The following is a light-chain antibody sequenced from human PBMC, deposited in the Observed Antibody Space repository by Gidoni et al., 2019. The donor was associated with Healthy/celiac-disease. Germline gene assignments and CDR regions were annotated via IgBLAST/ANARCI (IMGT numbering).Light chain of an antibody. V-gene: IGKV1-39*01. CDR3: QQSYSTPPLT. J-gene: IGKJ4*01. CDR2: AAS. Sequence: DIQMTQSPSSLSASVGDRVTITCRASQSNSSYLNWYQQRPGKAPKLLIYAASSLQSGVPSRFSGSGSGTDFTLTISSLQPEEFATYYCQQSYSTPPLTFGGGTKVEIK. CDR1: QSNSSY.